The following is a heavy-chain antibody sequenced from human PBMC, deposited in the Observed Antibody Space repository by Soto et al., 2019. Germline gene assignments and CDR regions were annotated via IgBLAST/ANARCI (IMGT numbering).Heavy chain of an antibody. Sequence: EVQLVESGGGLVPPGGSLRLSCAASGFTLSDYWMSWVRQAPGKGLEWLANIKQDGSEEYYVDSVKDRFTISRDNAENSGHLLKDSLRVEDSAVYYCASEKAGPPIYYCTTTSCQAAFDLWGQGTMVTVSS. D-gene: IGHD2-2*01. J-gene: IGHJ3*01. V-gene: IGHV3-7*01. CDR2: IKQDGSEE. CDR3: ASEKAGPPIYYCTTTSCQAAFDL. CDR1: GFTLSDYW.